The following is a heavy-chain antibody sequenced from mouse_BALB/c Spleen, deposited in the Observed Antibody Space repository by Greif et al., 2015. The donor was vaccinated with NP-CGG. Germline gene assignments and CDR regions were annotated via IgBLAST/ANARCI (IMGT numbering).Heavy chain of an antibody. CDR3: ARVYGNYLDY. J-gene: IGHJ4*01. D-gene: IGHD2-10*02. Sequence: VHLVEPGPGLVAPSQSLSITCTVSGFSLTSYGVHWVRQPPGKGLEWLGVIWAGGSTNYNSALMSRLSISKDNSKSXVFLKMNSLQTDDTAMYYCARVYGNYLDYWGQGTSVTVSS. CDR2: IWAGGST. V-gene: IGHV2-9*02. CDR1: GFSLTSYG.